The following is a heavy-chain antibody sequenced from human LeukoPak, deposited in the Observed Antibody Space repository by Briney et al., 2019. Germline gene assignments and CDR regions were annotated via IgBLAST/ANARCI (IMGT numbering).Heavy chain of an antibody. Sequence: GGSLRLSCAASGFTFTNAWMSWVRQGTGKGLEWVSAISGSGGSTYYADSVKGRFTISRDNSKNTLYLQMNSLRAEDTAVYYCAKGRVVVAATAFDAFDIWGQGTMVTVSS. CDR1: GFTFTNAW. V-gene: IGHV3-23*01. J-gene: IGHJ3*02. CDR3: AKGRVVVAATAFDAFDI. D-gene: IGHD2-15*01. CDR2: ISGSGGST.